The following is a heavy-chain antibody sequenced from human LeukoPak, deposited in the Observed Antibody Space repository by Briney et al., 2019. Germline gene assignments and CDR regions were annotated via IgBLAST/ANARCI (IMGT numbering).Heavy chain of an antibody. J-gene: IGHJ3*02. D-gene: IGHD3-3*01. CDR3: ARHRLEGDTFDI. CDR2: IYYTGST. Sequence: SETLSLTCTVSGGSVSSNDYYWGWIRQPPGKGLGWIGSIYYTGSTYYTPSLKSGVTISIDTSKNLFSLNLSSVTAADTAVYYCARHRLEGDTFDIWGQGTMGTVSS. V-gene: IGHV4-39*01. CDR1: GGSVSSNDYY.